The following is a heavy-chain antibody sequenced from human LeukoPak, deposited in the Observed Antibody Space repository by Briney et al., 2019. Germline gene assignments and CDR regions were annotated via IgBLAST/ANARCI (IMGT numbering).Heavy chain of an antibody. CDR3: ARDRTDYYGSGSYYKPLGY. Sequence: GASVKVSCKPSGYTFTSYYMHWVRQAPGQGLEWMGIINPSGGSTSYAQKFQGRVTMTRDTATSTVYMELSSLRSEDTAVYYCARDRTDYYGSGSYYKPLGYWGQGTLVTVSS. J-gene: IGHJ4*02. CDR1: GYTFTSYY. V-gene: IGHV1-46*01. CDR2: INPSGGST. D-gene: IGHD3-10*01.